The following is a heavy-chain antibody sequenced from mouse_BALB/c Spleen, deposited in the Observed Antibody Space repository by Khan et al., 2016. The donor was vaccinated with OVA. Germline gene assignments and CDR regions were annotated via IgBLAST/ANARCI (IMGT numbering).Heavy chain of an antibody. J-gene: IGHJ1*01. D-gene: IGHD1-1*02. CDR2: ISYSGNT. CDR1: GYSITTDYA. Sequence: EVQLQESGPGLVKPSQSLSLTCTVTGYSITTDYAWNWIRQFPGNKLEWMGFISYSGNTKYNPSLKSRISITRDTSKNQFFLQLNSVTTGDTATYYCARRAYYANWYFDVWGAGTTVTVSS. CDR3: ARRAYYANWYFDV. V-gene: IGHV3-2*02.